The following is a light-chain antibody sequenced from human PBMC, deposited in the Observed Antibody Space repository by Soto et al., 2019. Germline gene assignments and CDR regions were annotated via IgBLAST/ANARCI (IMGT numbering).Light chain of an antibody. J-gene: IGKJ1*01. Sequence: EIVLTQSPGTLSWSPGETATLSCRASQSVSSSYLDWYQHKPGQAPRLLIYASSSTATGIPDGFSGSGSGTDFTLTISRLEPEDFAVYHCQQYDRSPLTFGQGTKVNIK. CDR3: QQYDRSPLT. CDR1: QSVSSSY. V-gene: IGKV3-20*01. CDR2: ASS.